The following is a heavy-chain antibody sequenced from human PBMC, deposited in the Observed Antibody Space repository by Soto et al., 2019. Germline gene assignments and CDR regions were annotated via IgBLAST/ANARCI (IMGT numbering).Heavy chain of an antibody. J-gene: IGHJ4*02. CDR2: ISGSAAST. CDR1: GFTFSSYA. D-gene: IGHD5-12*01. Sequence: EVQLLESGGGLVQPGGSLRLSCAASGFTFSSYAMSWVRQATGKGLEWVSAISGSAASTYYADSVKGRFTISRDNSKDTVYLQMNSLRADDTAVYYCAKSIVATISFDYWGQGTLVTVSS. V-gene: IGHV3-23*01. CDR3: AKSIVATISFDY.